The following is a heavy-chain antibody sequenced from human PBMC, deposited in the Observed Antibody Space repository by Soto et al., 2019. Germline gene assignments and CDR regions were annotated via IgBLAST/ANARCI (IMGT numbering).Heavy chain of an antibody. Sequence: GGSLRLSSAASGFSLRAYGMQWLRRAPGKGLEWVAFIWYDGTKKFYANSVKGRSTISKDNSNIILYLQMSGLRAEDTAVYYCARDVVTAVAGSVNWFDHWGQGTLVTVSS. V-gene: IGHV3-33*01. J-gene: IGHJ5*02. CDR2: IWYDGTKK. D-gene: IGHD6-19*01. CDR3: ARDVVTAVAGSVNWFDH. CDR1: GFSLRAYG.